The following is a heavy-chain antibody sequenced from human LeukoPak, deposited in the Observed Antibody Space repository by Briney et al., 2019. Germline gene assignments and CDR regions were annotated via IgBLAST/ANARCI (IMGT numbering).Heavy chain of an antibody. CDR1: GFTFSSYG. Sequence: GGSLRLSCAASGFTFSSYGMHWVRQAPGKGLEWVAVIWYDGSNKYYADSVKGRFTISRDNSKNTLYLQMNSLRAEDTAVYYCARENYGNYYFDHWGQGTLVTVSS. J-gene: IGHJ4*02. D-gene: IGHD1-7*01. CDR2: IWYDGSNK. V-gene: IGHV3-33*01. CDR3: ARENYGNYYFDH.